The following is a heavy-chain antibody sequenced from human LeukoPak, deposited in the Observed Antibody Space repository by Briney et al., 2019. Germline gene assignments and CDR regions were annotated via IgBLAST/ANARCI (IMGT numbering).Heavy chain of an antibody. CDR2: IDKTTYPT. V-gene: IGHV3-23*05. CDR3: AKFEGATIPGWFNDY. Sequence: PGGSLRLSCAASEFIFSDYATGWVRQAPGKGLEWVSTIDKTTYPTFYADSVKGRFTISRDNSKNTLYLQMNSLRTEDTAVYFCAKFEGATIPGWFNDYWGQGILVTVSS. J-gene: IGHJ4*02. D-gene: IGHD6-19*01. CDR1: EFIFSDYA.